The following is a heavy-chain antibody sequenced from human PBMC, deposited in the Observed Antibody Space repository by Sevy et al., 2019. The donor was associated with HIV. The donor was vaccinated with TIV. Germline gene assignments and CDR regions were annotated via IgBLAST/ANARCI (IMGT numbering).Heavy chain of an antibody. D-gene: IGHD3-3*01. J-gene: IGHJ6*02. Sequence: SETLSLTCTVSGGSISSYYWSWIRQPPGKGLEWIGYIYYSGSTNYNPSLKSRVTISVDTSKNQFSLKLSSVTAADTAVYYCARDRVEIFGEFRQYYYDGMDVWGQGTTVTVSS. CDR2: IYYSGST. CDR3: ARDRVEIFGEFRQYYYDGMDV. CDR1: GGSISSYY. V-gene: IGHV4-59*01.